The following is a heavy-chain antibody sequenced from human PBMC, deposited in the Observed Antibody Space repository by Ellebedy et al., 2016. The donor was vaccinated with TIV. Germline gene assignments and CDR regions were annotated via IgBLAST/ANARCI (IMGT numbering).Heavy chain of an antibody. D-gene: IGHD3-16*01. CDR2: ITGDGGST. CDR3: VKAWGD. CDR1: GFTFPTYA. J-gene: IGHJ4*02. V-gene: IGHV3-64D*06. Sequence: GESLKISCSASGFTFPTYAMHWVRHAPGKGLEYVSAITGDGGSTYYADSVKGRFTISRDNSKHTLYLQMSSLRVEDTAMYYCVKAWGDWGQGTLVTVSS.